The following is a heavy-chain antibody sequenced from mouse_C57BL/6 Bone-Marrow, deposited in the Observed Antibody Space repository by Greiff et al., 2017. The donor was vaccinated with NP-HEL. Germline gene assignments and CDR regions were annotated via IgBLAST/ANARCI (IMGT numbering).Heavy chain of an antibody. D-gene: IGHD2-4*01. Sequence: QVQLQQSGPGLVAPSQCLSITCTVSGFSLTSYAISWVRQPPGKGLEWLGVIWTGGGTNYNSALKYRQSISKDNTKNQVFLTMNSLHTDDTARYYCARKRLRRRRVGAMDYWGQGTSVTVSS. CDR3: ARKRLRRRRVGAMDY. J-gene: IGHJ4*01. CDR2: IWTGGGT. CDR1: GFSLTSYA. V-gene: IGHV2-9-1*01.